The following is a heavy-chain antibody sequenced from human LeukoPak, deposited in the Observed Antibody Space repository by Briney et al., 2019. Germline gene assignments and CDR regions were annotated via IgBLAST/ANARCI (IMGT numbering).Heavy chain of an antibody. J-gene: IGHJ4*02. CDR2: INWNGGST. D-gene: IGHD5-24*01. V-gene: IGHV3-20*04. CDR1: GFTFDDYG. Sequence: GGSLRLSCAASGFTFDDYGMSWVRQAPGKGLEWVSGINWNGGSTGYADSVKGRFTISRDNAKNSLFLEMNSLRVEDTAVYYCARDRGDGYNYRSPFDSWGQGTLVTVSS. CDR3: ARDRGDGYNYRSPFDS.